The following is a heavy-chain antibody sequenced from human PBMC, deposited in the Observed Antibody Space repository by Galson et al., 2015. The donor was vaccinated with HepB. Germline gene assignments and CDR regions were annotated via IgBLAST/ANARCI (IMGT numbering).Heavy chain of an antibody. CDR3: AKDSVDTAMVLDY. CDR2: ISWNSGSI. J-gene: IGHJ4*02. Sequence: SLRLSCAASGFTFDDYAMHWVRQALGKGLEWVSGISWNSGSIGYADSVKGRFTISRDNAKNSPYLQMNSLRAEDTALYYCAKDSVDTAMVLDYWGQGTLVTVSS. V-gene: IGHV3-9*01. CDR1: GFTFDDYA. D-gene: IGHD5-18*01.